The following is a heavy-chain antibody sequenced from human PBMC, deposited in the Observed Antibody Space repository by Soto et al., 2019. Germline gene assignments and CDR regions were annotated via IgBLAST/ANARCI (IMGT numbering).Heavy chain of an antibody. CDR3: AKDRVNGNSVWDPFDV. CDR1: VFTFRVFG. Sequence: TRGYLVLSSEYTVFTFRVFGMSWVRQAPGKGLDWVSSIGSSDTYYADSVRGRFTISRDNSKNTVSLQMNSLRIEDTAAYYCAKDRVNGNSVWDPFDVWGQVTMVTGS. V-gene: IGHV3-23*01. J-gene: IGHJ3*01. D-gene: IGHD4-17*01. CDR2: IGSSDT.